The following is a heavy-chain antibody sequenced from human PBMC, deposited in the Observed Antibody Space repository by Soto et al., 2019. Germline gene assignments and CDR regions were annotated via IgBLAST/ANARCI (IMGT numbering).Heavy chain of an antibody. CDR2: ISGSSGDT. CDR1: GFTFSIYA. D-gene: IGHD2-2*01. Sequence: PGGSLRLSCAASGFTFSIYAMSWVRHAPGKGLEWVSSISGSSGDTYYADSVKGRFTISRDNSKNMLFLQMNSLRAEDSAVYYCAKDYGGYCRSASCSYGMDVWGQGTTVTVSS. J-gene: IGHJ6*02. V-gene: IGHV3-23*01. CDR3: AKDYGGYCRSASCSYGMDV.